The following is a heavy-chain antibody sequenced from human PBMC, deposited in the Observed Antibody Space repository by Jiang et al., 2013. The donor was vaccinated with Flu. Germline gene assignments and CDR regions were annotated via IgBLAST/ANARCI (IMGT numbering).Heavy chain of an antibody. Sequence: QLVESGGGVVRPGGSLRLSCAASGFTFDDYGMSWVRQAPGKGLEWVSGINWNGGSTGYADSVKGRFTISRDNAKNSLYLQMNSLRAEDTALYHCARRIRTFTIFGVVIYFDPWGQGTLVTVSS. CDR3: ARRIRTFTIFGVVIYFDP. CDR1: GFTFDDYG. V-gene: IGHV3-20*01. D-gene: IGHD3-3*01. CDR2: INWNGGST. J-gene: IGHJ5*02.